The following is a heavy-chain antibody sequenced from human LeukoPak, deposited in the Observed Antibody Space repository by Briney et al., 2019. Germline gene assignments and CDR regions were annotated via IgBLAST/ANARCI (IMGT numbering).Heavy chain of an antibody. J-gene: IGHJ4*02. CDR1: GFTVSSNY. CDR2: IYSGVTT. D-gene: IGHD6-13*01. CDR3: ARDPDRTYSSSWYYFDY. Sequence: PGGSLRLSCAASGFTVSSNYMSWVRQAPGKGLDWVSIIYSGVTTYYADSVKGRFTISRDNTKNSLYLQMNSLRAEDTAVYYCARDPDRTYSSSWYYFDYWGQGTLVTVSS. V-gene: IGHV3-66*01.